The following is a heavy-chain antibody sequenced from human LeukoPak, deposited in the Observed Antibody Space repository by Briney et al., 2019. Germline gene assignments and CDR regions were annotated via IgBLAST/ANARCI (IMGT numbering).Heavy chain of an antibody. CDR2: IKQDGSEK. D-gene: IGHD4-17*01. Sequence: GGSLRLSCAASGFTIRSYWMSWVRKPPAQGQEWVANIKQDGSEKYYVDSVKGRFTISRDNAKNSLYLQMNSLRAEDTAIYYCATHYGDYLLFDYWGQGTLVTVSS. V-gene: IGHV3-7*01. CDR3: ATHYGDYLLFDY. J-gene: IGHJ4*02. CDR1: GFTIRSYW.